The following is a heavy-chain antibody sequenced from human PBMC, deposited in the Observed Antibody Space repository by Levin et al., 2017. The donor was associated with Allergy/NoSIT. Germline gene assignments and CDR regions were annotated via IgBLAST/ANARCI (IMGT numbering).Heavy chain of an antibody. CDR1: GFTFDDYA. Sequence: SLKISCAASGFTFDDYAMHWVRQAPGKGLEWVSGISWNSGNIGYADSVKGRFTISRDSAKSSLYLQMNSLRAEDTALYYCAKGADSSGSAKVFDIWGQGTMVTVSS. CDR3: AKGADSSGSAKVFDI. D-gene: IGHD3-22*01. V-gene: IGHV3-9*01. CDR2: ISWNSGNI. J-gene: IGHJ3*02.